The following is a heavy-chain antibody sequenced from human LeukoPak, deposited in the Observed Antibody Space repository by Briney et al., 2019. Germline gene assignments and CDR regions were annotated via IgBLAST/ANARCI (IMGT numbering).Heavy chain of an antibody. CDR1: GFTFSSYA. J-gene: IGHJ2*01. Sequence: GVLRLSCAASGFTFSSYAMSWVRQAPGKGLDWVSAISGSGGSTYYADSVKGRFTISRDNSKNTLYLQMNSLRAEDTAVYYCAKDQAYSSGYFDLWGRGTLVTVSS. CDR2: ISGSGGST. V-gene: IGHV3-23*01. D-gene: IGHD6-25*01. CDR3: AKDQAYSSGYFDL.